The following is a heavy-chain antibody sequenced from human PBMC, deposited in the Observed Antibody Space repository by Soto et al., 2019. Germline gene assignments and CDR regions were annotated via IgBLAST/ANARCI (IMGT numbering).Heavy chain of an antibody. J-gene: IGHJ4*02. CDR3: ARESAHCSGGSRLNDY. CDR2: ISSSSSYI. Sequence: PGGSLRLSCAASGFTFSSYSMTWVRQAPGKGLEWVSSISSSSSYIYYADSVKGRFTISRDIAKSSLYLQMHSMRAEDTAVYYCARESAHCSGGSRLNDYWGRETRVAVSS. CDR1: GFTFSSYS. D-gene: IGHD2-15*01. V-gene: IGHV3-21*01.